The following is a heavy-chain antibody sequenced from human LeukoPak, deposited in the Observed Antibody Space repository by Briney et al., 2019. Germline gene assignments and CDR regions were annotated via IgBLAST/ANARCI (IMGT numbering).Heavy chain of an antibody. CDR3: AKSFAGGWFDP. J-gene: IGHJ5*02. Sequence: SETLSLTCTVSGGSISSGGYYWSWIRQPPGKGLEWIGYIYHSGSTYYNPSLKSRVTISVDTSKNQFSLKLSSVTAADTAVYYCAKSFAGGWFDPWGQGTLVTVSS. D-gene: IGHD3-16*01. CDR1: GGSISSGGYY. V-gene: IGHV4-30-2*01. CDR2: IYHSGST.